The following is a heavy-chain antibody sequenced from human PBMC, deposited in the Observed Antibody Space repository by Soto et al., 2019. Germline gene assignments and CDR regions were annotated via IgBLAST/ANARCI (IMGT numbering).Heavy chain of an antibody. V-gene: IGHV1-3*01. Sequence: QVQLVQSGAEVKKPGASVKVSCKASGYTFTSYAMHWVRQAPGQRLEWMGWINAGNVNTKYSQKFQGRVTITRDTSASTAYMELSSLRSEDTAVYYCARSGDYVGNWFDPWGQGTLVTVSS. CDR3: ARSGDYVGNWFDP. CDR1: GYTFTSYA. D-gene: IGHD4-17*01. J-gene: IGHJ5*02. CDR2: INAGNVNT.